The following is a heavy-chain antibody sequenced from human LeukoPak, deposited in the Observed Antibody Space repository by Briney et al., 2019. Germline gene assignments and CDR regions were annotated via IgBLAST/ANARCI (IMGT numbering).Heavy chain of an antibody. D-gene: IGHD7-27*01. CDR2: IYYSGSS. CDR3: ARELGVPEWYFYL. J-gene: IGHJ2*01. V-gene: IGHV4-59*01. CDR1: GGSINSYY. Sequence: KASETLSLTCTVSGGSINSYYWSWIRQPPGKGLEWIGCIYYSGSSNYNPSLKSRVSISVDTSKNQFSLKLNSVTAADTAVYYCARELGVPEWYFYLWGRGTLVTVSS.